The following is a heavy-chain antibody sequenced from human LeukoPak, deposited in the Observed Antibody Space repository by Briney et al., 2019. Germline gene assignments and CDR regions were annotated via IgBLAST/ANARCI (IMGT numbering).Heavy chain of an antibody. CDR2: IKSDGSIT. V-gene: IGHV3-74*01. CDR3: GRDNNYKVDV. D-gene: IGHD4-11*01. CDR1: GFTFSHYW. Sequence: GGSLTLSCATSGFTFSHYWMLWVRQAPGKGLVWVSNIKSDGSITNYADSVRGRFTISRDNAKNILYLQINSLRAEETAVYYCGRDNNYKVDVWGKGTTVTVSS. J-gene: IGHJ6*04.